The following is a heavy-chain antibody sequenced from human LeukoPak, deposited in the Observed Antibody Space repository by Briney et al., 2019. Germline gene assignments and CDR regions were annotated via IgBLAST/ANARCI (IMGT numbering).Heavy chain of an antibody. CDR3: ARGWFGLDP. J-gene: IGHJ5*02. V-gene: IGHV3-30*03. CDR1: GLQFSSYG. Sequence: GGSLRLSCEASGLQFSSYGFYWVRQAPGKGLEWVAYISFSGTTEDYADSLEGRFTISRDNSESKVYLQMSSLRSEDTAVYYCARGWFGLDPWGQGTQVIVSS. CDR2: ISFSGTTE. D-gene: IGHD3-10*01.